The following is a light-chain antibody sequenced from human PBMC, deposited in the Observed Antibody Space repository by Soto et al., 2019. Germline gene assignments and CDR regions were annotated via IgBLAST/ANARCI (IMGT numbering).Light chain of an antibody. CDR2: DVS. V-gene: IGLV2-11*01. CDR1: SSDVGGYNY. CDR3: TSHAGNYNFPYV. Sequence: QSALTQPRSVSGSPGQSVTISCTGTSSDVGGYNYVSWYQQHPGKAPKLMIYDVSKRPSGVPDRFSGSKSGNTASLTISGLQAEDEADYYCTSHAGNYNFPYVFGTGTKLTVL. J-gene: IGLJ1*01.